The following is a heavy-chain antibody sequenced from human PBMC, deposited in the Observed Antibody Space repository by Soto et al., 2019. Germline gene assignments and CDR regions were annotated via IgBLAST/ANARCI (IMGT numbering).Heavy chain of an antibody. CDR2: INHSGST. J-gene: IGHJ5*02. CDR1: GGSFSGYY. D-gene: IGHD1-26*01. Sequence: QVQLQQWGAGLLKPSETLSLTCAVYGGSFSGYYWSWIRQPPGKGLEWIGEINHSGSTNYNPSLKSRVTISVDTSKNQFSRKLSSVTAADTAVYYCASRGGTTYNWFDPWGQGTLVTVSS. CDR3: ASRGGTTYNWFDP. V-gene: IGHV4-34*01.